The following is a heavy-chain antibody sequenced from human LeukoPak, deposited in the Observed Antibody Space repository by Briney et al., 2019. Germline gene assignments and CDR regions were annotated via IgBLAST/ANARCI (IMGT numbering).Heavy chain of an antibody. J-gene: IGHJ4*02. CDR1: GGSISSYY. CDR3: VRGGIVGTTARIPLFDY. Sequence: SETLSLTCTVSGGSISSYYWSWVWQPPGKGLEWIGYIYYSGSTNYNPSLKSRVTMSVDTSKNQFSLKLSSVTAADTAVYYCVRGGIVGTTARIPLFDYWGQGTLVTVTS. V-gene: IGHV4-59*01. D-gene: IGHD1-26*01. CDR2: IYYSGST.